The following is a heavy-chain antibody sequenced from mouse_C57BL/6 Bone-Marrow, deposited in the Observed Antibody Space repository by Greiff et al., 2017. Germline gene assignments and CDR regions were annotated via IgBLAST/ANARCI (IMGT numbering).Heavy chain of an antibody. CDR1: GFTFSSYA. CDR3: TRDLYYSMDY. J-gene: IGHJ4*01. Sequence: EVQLVESGAGLVKPGGSLKLSCAASGFTFSSYAMSWVRQTPEKRLEWVAYISSGGDYIAYADTVQGRFTISSDNARHPLYLLMSNLQSDDIGVYYCTRDLYYSMDYWGQGTSVTVSS. V-gene: IGHV5-9-1*02. CDR2: ISSGGDYI.